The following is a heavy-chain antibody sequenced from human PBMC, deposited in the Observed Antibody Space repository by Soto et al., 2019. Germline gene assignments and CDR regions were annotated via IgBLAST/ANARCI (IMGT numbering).Heavy chain of an antibody. D-gene: IGHD4-17*01. V-gene: IGHV3-13*01. J-gene: IGHJ4*02. CDR1: GLTFSSYD. CDR3: ARGDYLS. Sequence: EVQLVESGGGLVQPGGSLRLSCADSGLTFSSYDMHWVRQPTGKGLEWVSAIGIGGDTYYSDSVKGRFTISRDNAKNSLYLQMNILRAGDTAVYYCARGDYLSWGQGTLVVVSS. CDR2: IGIGGDT.